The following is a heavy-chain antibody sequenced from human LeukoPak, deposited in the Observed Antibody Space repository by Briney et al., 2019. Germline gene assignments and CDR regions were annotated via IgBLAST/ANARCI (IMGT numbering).Heavy chain of an antibody. J-gene: IGHJ4*02. CDR1: GFTFSSYA. CDR3: ARDPAYGGYENHDY. Sequence: GGSLRLSCAASGFTFSSYAMHWVRQAPGKGLEWVAVISYDGSNKYYADSVKGRFTISRDNSKNTLYLQMNSLRAEDTAVYYCARDPAYGGYENHDYWGQGTLVTVSS. D-gene: IGHD5-12*01. CDR2: ISYDGSNK. V-gene: IGHV3-30-3*01.